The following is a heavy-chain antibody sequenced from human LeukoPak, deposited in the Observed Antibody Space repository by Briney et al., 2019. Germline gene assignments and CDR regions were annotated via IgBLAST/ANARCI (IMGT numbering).Heavy chain of an antibody. J-gene: IGHJ4*02. CDR2: ISYGGSIQ. V-gene: IGHV3-30*03. CDR3: ARVAGSLAAAGTGYVDS. CDR1: AFTFYNYG. D-gene: IGHD6-13*01. Sequence: GGSLRLSCAASAFTFYNYGMHWVRQAPGKGLEWVALISYGGSIQNYADSVKGRFTISRDNSKKMLYLQMDSLRTEDTAVYYCARVAGSLAAAGTGYVDSWGQGTLVIVSS.